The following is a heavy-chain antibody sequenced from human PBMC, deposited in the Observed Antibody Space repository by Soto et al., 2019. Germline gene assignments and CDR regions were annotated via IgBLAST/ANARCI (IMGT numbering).Heavy chain of an antibody. V-gene: IGHV3-23*01. D-gene: IGHD3-3*01. CDR1: GFTFSSYA. J-gene: IGHJ4*01. CDR2: ISGSGGST. CDR3: AKTKEITIFGVDPYYFDY. Sequence: GGSLSLSCAASGFTFSSYAMSWVRQAAGKGLEWVSAISGSGGSTYYADSVKGWFTISRDNSQNTLYLQKNSLIAEDTAVYYCAKTKEITIFGVDPYYFDYWGHRPLVTVSS.